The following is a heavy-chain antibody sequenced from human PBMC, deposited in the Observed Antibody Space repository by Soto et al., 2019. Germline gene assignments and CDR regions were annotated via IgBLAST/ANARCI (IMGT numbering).Heavy chain of an antibody. Sequence: GGSLRLSCAASGFTFSSYGMHWVRQAPGKGLEWVAVISYDGSNKYYADSVKGRFTISRDNSKNTLYLQMNSLRAEDTAVYYCAKSTPFFASDYGDYVSYWGQGTLVTVSS. J-gene: IGHJ4*02. D-gene: IGHD4-17*01. CDR2: ISYDGSNK. V-gene: IGHV3-30*18. CDR3: AKSTPFFASDYGDYVSY. CDR1: GFTFSSYG.